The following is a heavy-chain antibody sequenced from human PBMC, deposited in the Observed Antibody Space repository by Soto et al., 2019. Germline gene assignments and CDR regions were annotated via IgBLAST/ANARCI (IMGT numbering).Heavy chain of an antibody. V-gene: IGHV3-30*18. J-gene: IGHJ4*02. D-gene: IGHD6-19*01. CDR2: ISYDGSNK. CDR3: AKAIAVAGLHYFDC. CDR1: GFTLSSYG. Sequence: QVQLVESGGGVVQPGRSLRLSGAASGFTLSSYGMHWVREAPGKGLEWVAVISYDGSNKYYADSVKGRFTISRDNSKNTLYLQMNSLRADDTAVYYCAKAIAVAGLHYFDCWGQGTLVTVSS.